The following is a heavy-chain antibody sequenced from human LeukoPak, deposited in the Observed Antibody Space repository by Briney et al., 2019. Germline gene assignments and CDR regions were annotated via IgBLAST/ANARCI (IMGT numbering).Heavy chain of an antibody. Sequence: GGSLRLSCAASGFTFSSYSMNWVRQAPGKGLEWVSSISSSSSYIYYADSVKGRFTISRDNAKNSLYLQMNSLRAEDTAVYYCARGDIAARPVSLIDYWGQGTLVAVSS. CDR2: ISSSSSYI. CDR3: ARGDIAARPVSLIDY. D-gene: IGHD6-6*01. J-gene: IGHJ4*02. CDR1: GFTFSSYS. V-gene: IGHV3-21*01.